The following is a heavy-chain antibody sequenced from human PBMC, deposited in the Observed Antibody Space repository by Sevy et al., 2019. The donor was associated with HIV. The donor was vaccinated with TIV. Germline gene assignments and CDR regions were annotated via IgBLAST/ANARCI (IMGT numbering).Heavy chain of an antibody. CDR1: GFTFRSYG. CDR3: AKDILGDNSPWFFFDY. Sequence: GGSLRLSCAGSGFTFRSYGIHWVRQSPGKGLEWVAFISFDGRNTYSADSVKGRFTVSRDNSDNAVYLQMNNLRTEDTAMYYCAKDILGDNSPWFFFDYWGQGTQVTVSS. CDR2: ISFDGRNT. V-gene: IGHV3-30*18. J-gene: IGHJ4*02. D-gene: IGHD3-9*01.